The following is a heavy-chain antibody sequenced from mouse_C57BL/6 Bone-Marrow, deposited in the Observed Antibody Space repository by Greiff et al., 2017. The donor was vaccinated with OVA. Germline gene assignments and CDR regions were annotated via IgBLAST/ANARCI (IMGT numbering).Heavy chain of an antibody. Sequence: QVQLQQPGAELVKPGASVKLSCKASGYTFTSYWMQWVKQRPGQGLEWIGEIDPSDSYTNYNQKFKGKATLTVDTSSSTAYMQLSSLTSEDSAVYYCARNYYYGRNYFDYWGQGTTLTVSS. D-gene: IGHD1-1*01. J-gene: IGHJ2*01. CDR2: IDPSDSYT. CDR3: ARNYYYGRNYFDY. CDR1: GYTFTSYW. V-gene: IGHV1-50*01.